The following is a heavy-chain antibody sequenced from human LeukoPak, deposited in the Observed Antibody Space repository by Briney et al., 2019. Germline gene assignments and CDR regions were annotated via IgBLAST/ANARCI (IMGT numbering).Heavy chain of an antibody. D-gene: IGHD3-16*01. CDR3: AKDEATSGGGLAS. CDR1: GFTVSGTH. J-gene: IGHJ4*02. Sequence: GGSLRLSCAASGFTVSGTHMSWVRQALGKGLEWVSAMYTGGTTYYADSVKGRFTISRDNSRNTLFLYMSSLRADDTAVYYCAKDEATSGGGLASWGQGTLVTVSS. V-gene: IGHV3-53*01. CDR2: MYTGGTT.